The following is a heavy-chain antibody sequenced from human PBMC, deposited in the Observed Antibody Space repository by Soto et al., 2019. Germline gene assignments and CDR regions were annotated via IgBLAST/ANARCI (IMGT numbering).Heavy chain of an antibody. CDR3: ASASRGDALMGSYYYYGMDV. CDR1: GGTFSSYA. Sequence: QVQLVQSGAEVKKPGSSVKVSCKASGGTFSSYAISWVRQAPGQGLEWMGGIIPIFGTANYAQKFQGRVTITADESTSTAYMALSSLRSEDTAVYYCASASRGDALMGSYYYYGMDVWGQGTTVTVSS. V-gene: IGHV1-69*01. CDR2: IIPIFGTA. D-gene: IGHD2-21*02. J-gene: IGHJ6*02.